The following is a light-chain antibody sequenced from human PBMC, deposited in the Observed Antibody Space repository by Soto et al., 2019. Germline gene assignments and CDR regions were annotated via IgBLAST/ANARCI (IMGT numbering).Light chain of an antibody. V-gene: IGKV3-20*01. CDR3: QHYGSSLT. CDR1: QSVSSSY. Sequence: EIVLTQSPGTLSLSPGERATLSCRASQSVSSSYLAWYQQKPGQAPRLLIFGASNRATGIPDRFSGSGSGTDFTLTISRLEPEDFAVYYCQHYGSSLTFGGWTKVEIK. J-gene: IGKJ4*01. CDR2: GAS.